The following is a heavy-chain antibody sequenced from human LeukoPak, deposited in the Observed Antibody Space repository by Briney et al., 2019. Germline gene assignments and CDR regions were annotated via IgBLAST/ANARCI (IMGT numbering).Heavy chain of an antibody. CDR1: GGSFSGYY. V-gene: IGHV4-34*01. J-gene: IGHJ6*02. Sequence: SETLSLTCAVYGGSFSGYYWSWIRQPPGKGLEWIGEINRSGSTNYNPSLKSRVTISVDTSKNQFSLKLSSVTAADTAVYYCARGLVVVVAATRVAYYGMDVWGQGTTVTVSS. CDR3: ARGLVVVVAATRVAYYGMDV. CDR2: INRSGST. D-gene: IGHD2-15*01.